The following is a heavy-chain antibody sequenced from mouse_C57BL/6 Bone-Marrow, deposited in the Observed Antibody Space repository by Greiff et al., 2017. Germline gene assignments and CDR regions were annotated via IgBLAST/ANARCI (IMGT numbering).Heavy chain of an antibody. CDR3: TRGGVTVVFDY. CDR1: GYTFTDYE. J-gene: IGHJ2*01. Sequence: VQLQQSGAELVRPGASVTLSCKASGYTFTDYEMHWVKQTPVHGLEWIGAIDPETGGTAYNQKFKGKAILTADKSSSTAYMELRSLTSEDSAVYYCTRGGVTVVFDYWGQGTTLTVS. V-gene: IGHV1-15*01. D-gene: IGHD1-1*01. CDR2: IDPETGGT.